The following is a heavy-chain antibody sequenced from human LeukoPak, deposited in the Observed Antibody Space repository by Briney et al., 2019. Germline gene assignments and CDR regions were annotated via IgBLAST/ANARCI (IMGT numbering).Heavy chain of an antibody. J-gene: IGHJ4*02. CDR1: GGSISSGAYS. D-gene: IGHD6-6*01. CDR2: IYYSGSI. CDR3: AREFGSSACFDS. Sequence: SETLSLTCTVSGGSISSGAYSWNWIRQHPEKGLEWIGYIYYSGSIYYNPSLKSRVAISVDASKNQFSLKLSSVTAADTAVYYCAREFGSSACFDSWGQGNLVTVSS. V-gene: IGHV4-31*03.